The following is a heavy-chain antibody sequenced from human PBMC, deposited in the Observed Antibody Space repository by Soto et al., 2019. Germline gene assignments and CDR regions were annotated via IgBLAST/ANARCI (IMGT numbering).Heavy chain of an antibody. V-gene: IGHV3-23*01. D-gene: IGHD6-6*01. CDR3: AKLSGAARIDS. CDR1: GFTFGTYA. Sequence: GGSLRLSCAASGFTFGTYAMTWVRQAPGKGLEWVSSISGGGVNTYYVESVKGRFTISRDNSKNTLYLQMYSLRAEDTALYYCAKLSGAARIDSWGQGTLVTVSS. J-gene: IGHJ4*02. CDR2: ISGGGVNT.